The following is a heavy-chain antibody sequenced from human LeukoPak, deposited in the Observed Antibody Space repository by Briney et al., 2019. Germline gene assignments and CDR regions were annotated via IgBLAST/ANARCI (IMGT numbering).Heavy chain of an antibody. CDR3: ANKRSRSAFQNGYSSGWLSRKFVAYFDY. Sequence: SETLSLTCAVSGGSFSGYYWSWIRQPPGKGLEWIGEINHSGSTNYNPSLKSRVTISVDTSKNQFSLKLSSVTAADTAVYYCANKRSRSAFQNGYSSGWLSRKFVAYFDYWGQGTLVTVSS. V-gene: IGHV4-34*01. CDR1: GGSFSGYY. J-gene: IGHJ4*02. CDR2: INHSGST. D-gene: IGHD6-19*01.